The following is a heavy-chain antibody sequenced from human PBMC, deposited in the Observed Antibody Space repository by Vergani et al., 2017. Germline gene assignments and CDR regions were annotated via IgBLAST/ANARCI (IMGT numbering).Heavy chain of an antibody. CDR1: GGSMSDFY. D-gene: IGHD2-21*01. V-gene: IGHV4-4*07. CDR2: IYPNGNG. J-gene: IGHJ5*02. Sequence: QVHLQESGPGVVKPSDTLSLTCTVSGGSMSDFYWTWIRQPAGRGLEWIGRIYPNGNGNYNESLRSRLTMSIDTSRSQFSLSLSCVTAADTAVYYWARGNCGVNCPKYNWLAPWGRGILVTVSS. CDR3: ARGNCGVNCPKYNWLAP.